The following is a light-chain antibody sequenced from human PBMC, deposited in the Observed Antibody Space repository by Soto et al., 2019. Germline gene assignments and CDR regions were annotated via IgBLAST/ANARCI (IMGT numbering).Light chain of an antibody. Sequence: VLRQSPVTLSLSPGERATLSCRASQSFRGLLAWYQRKHGQAPRLXIYDAYNRDTGIPPRFSGSGAGTDFTRTISSLEPEDSEVDYCQQRSNWTITFGQGTRLEIK. V-gene: IGKV3-11*01. CDR3: QQRSNWTIT. CDR2: DAY. J-gene: IGKJ5*01. CDR1: QSFRGL.